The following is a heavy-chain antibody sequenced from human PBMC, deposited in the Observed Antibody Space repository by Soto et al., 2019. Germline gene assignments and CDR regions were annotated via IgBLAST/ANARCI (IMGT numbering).Heavy chain of an antibody. CDR2: TYYRSKWYN. V-gene: IGHV6-1*01. D-gene: IGHD2-15*01. J-gene: IGHJ5*02. CDR1: GDSVSSNSAA. CDR3: ARDKKARGVAVYNWFDP. Sequence: SQTLSLTCAISGDSVSSNSAAWNWIRQSPSRGLEWLGRTYYRSKWYNDYAVSVKSRITINPDTSKNQFSLQLNSVTPEDTALYYCARDKKARGVAVYNWFDPWGQGTLVTVSS.